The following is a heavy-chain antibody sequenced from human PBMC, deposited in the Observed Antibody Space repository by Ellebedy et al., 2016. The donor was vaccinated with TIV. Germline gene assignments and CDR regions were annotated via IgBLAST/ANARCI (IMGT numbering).Heavy chain of an antibody. V-gene: IGHV3-23*01. D-gene: IGHD1-1*01. CDR2: ISGSGGST. CDR1: GFTFSSYA. J-gene: IGHJ4*02. Sequence: GESLKISXAASGFTFSSYAMSWVRQAPDKGLDRVSAISGSGGSTYYADSVKGRFTISRDNSKNTLYLQMNSLRAEDTAVYYCAKDTNGANSPVDYWGQGTLVTVSS. CDR3: AKDTNGANSPVDY.